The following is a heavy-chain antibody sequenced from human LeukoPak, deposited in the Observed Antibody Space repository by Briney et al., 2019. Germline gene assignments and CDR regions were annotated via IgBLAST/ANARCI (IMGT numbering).Heavy chain of an antibody. Sequence: SETLSLTCSLYGGSFNDYYWSWIRQPPGKGLEWIGEINHSGGTNYNPSLWSRLTISIDTSKHQFSLQVTSVTAADTGVYFCARVSEIMISFGGVISHFDNWGQGALATVSS. CDR2: INHSGGT. CDR3: ARVSEIMISFGGVISHFDN. J-gene: IGHJ4*02. V-gene: IGHV4-34*01. CDR1: GGSFNDYY. D-gene: IGHD3-16*02.